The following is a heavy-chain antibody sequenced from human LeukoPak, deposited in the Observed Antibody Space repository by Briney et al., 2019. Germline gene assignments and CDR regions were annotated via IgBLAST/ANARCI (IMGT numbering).Heavy chain of an antibody. J-gene: IGHJ4*02. CDR3: ARDWFHAIDY. CDR1: GGSFSGYY. V-gene: IGHV3-74*01. Sequence: PSETLSLTCAVYGGSFSGYYWSWVRQAPGEGLVWVSRIRSDGSDTRYAESVEGRFTISRDNAKNTLYLQMNSLRAEDTAVYYCARDWFHAIDYWGQGTLVTVSS. D-gene: IGHD2/OR15-2a*01. CDR2: IRSDGSDT.